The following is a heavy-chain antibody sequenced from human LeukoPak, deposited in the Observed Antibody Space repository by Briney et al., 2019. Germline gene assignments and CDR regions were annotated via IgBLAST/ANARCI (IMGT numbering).Heavy chain of an antibody. D-gene: IGHD3-10*01. CDR1: GFTFSSYA. CDR2: ISYDGSNK. Sequence: GRSLRLSCAASGFTFSSYAMHWVRQAPGKGLEWVAVISYDGSNKYYADSVKGRFTISRDNSKNTLYLQMNSLRAEDTAVYYCARARDGYKFGEFDYWGQGTLVTVSS. J-gene: IGHJ4*02. CDR3: ARARDGYKFGEFDY. V-gene: IGHV3-30-3*01.